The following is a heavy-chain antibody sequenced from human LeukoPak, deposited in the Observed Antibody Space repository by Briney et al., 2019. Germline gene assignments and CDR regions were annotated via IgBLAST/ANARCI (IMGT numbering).Heavy chain of an antibody. CDR2: ISAYNGNT. Sequence: ASVTVSCTASGYTFTSYGISWVRPAPGQGLEWMGWISAYNGNTNYAQKLQGRVTMTTDTSTSTAYMELRSLRSDDTAVYYCARATEVSYRSNRFDPWGQGTLVTVSS. V-gene: IGHV1-18*01. D-gene: IGHD1-26*01. CDR1: GYTFTSYG. CDR3: ARATEVSYRSNRFDP. J-gene: IGHJ5*02.